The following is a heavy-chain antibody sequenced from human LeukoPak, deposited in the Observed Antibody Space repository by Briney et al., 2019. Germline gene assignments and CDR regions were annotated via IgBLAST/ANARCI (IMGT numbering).Heavy chain of an antibody. D-gene: IGHD2-15*01. J-gene: IGHJ1*01. CDR2: ISNTGGST. Sequence: GGSLRLSCAASGFSFNTYAMSWVRQAPGKGLEWVSAISNTGGSTYYADSVKGRFTISRDKSRNTLSLQMNSLRAEDTAVYYCAQQVGYCSSGSCYFTYWGQGTLVTVSS. CDR1: GFSFNTYA. CDR3: AQQVGYCSSGSCYFTY. V-gene: IGHV3-23*01.